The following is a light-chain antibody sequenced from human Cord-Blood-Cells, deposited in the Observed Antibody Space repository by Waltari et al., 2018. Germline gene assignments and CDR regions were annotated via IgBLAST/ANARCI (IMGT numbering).Light chain of an antibody. Sequence: DIQMTQSPSSLSASVGDRVTITCRASQSISSYLNWYQQKPGKAPKLLIYAASSLQSGVPSMFIGSGSGTDFTLTISSLQPEDFATYYCQQSYSTPITFGQGTRLEIK. J-gene: IGKJ5*01. CDR3: QQSYSTPIT. V-gene: IGKV1-39*01. CDR2: AAS. CDR1: QSISSY.